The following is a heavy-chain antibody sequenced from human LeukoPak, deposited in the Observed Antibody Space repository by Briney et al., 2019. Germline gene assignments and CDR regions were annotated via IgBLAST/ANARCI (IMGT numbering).Heavy chain of an antibody. CDR2: INPDGSEK. V-gene: IGHV3-7*01. Sequence: GGSLRLSCAASGFTFSDYYMSWVRQAPGKGLEWVANINPDGSEKYSVDSVTGRFTISRDNGENTMFLEMNNLRAEDSGVYYCARDLAAWDVWGKGTTVTVSS. J-gene: IGHJ6*04. CDR1: GFTFSDYY. CDR3: ARDLAAWDV.